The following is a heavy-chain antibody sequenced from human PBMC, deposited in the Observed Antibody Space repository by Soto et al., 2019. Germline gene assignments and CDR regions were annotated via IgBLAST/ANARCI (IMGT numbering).Heavy chain of an antibody. D-gene: IGHD4-4*01. CDR1: GFTFSSYW. V-gene: IGHV3-7*01. J-gene: IGHJ3*02. CDR3: ASGKYSNAFDI. Sequence: GGSLRLSCAASGFTFSSYWMSWVRQAPGKGLGWVANIKQDGSEKYYVDSVKGRFTISRDNAKNSLYLQMNSLRAEDRAVYYCASGKYSNAFDIWGQGTMVTVSS. CDR2: IKQDGSEK.